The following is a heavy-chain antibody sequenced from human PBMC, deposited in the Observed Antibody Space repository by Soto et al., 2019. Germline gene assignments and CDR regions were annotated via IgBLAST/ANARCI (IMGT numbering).Heavy chain of an antibody. Sequence: SETLSLTCAVSGGSISSSNWWSWVRQPPGNGLEWIGEIYHSGSTNYNPSLKSRVTISVDKSKNQFSLNLSSVTAADTAVYYCARVSGTYYYGMDVWGQGTTVTV. J-gene: IGHJ6*02. V-gene: IGHV4-4*02. CDR3: ARVSGTYYYGMDV. CDR1: GGSISSSNW. CDR2: IYHSGST. D-gene: IGHD1-26*01.